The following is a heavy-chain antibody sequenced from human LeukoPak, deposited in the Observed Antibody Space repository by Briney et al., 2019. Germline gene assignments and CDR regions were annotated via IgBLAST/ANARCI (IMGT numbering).Heavy chain of an antibody. D-gene: IGHD6-13*01. CDR3: ARSRAAADCFDY. J-gene: IGHJ4*02. CDR1: GYTFTSYG. Sequence: ASVKVSCKASGYTFTSYGISWVRQAPGQGLEWMGWINPNSGGTNYAQKFWGRVTMTRDTSISTAYMELSRLRSDDTAVYYCARSRAAADCFDYWGQGTLVTVSS. CDR2: INPNSGGT. V-gene: IGHV1-2*02.